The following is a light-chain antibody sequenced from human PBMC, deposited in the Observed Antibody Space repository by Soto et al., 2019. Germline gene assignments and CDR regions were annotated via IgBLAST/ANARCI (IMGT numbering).Light chain of an antibody. Sequence: EIVMTQSPGTLSLSPGETATLSCRASQSINSNYLAWYQQKPGQAPRLLIYGISTRATDVPARFSGSGSGTEFTLTLSSLQSEDFAVYYCQQQSKWPLTFGQGTRLEIK. J-gene: IGKJ5*01. CDR1: QSINSN. CDR3: QQQSKWPLT. CDR2: GIS. V-gene: IGKV3-15*01.